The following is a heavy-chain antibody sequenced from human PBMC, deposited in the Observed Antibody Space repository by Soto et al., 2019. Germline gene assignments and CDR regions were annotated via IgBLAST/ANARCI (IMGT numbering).Heavy chain of an antibody. CDR2: IIPIFGTA. J-gene: IGHJ6*02. CDR1: VGTFSSYA. V-gene: IGHV1-69*13. Sequence: SVKVSCKASVGTFSSYAISWVRQAPGQGLEWMGGIIPIFGTANYAQKFQGRVTITADESTSTAYMELSSLRSEDTAVYYCALRYALYYYYGMDVWGQGTTVTVSS. D-gene: IGHD5-12*01. CDR3: ALRYALYYYYGMDV.